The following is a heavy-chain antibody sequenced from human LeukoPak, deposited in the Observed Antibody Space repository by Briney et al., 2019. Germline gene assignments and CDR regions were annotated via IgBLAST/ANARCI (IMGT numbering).Heavy chain of an antibody. D-gene: IGHD1-26*01. CDR3: VRNGIVGPTNAFDI. Sequence: GGSLRLSCAASGFTFSTYGMHWVRQAPGKGLEWVAVIWYDGSNRNYADSVKGRFTISRDNSRSTLYLQMNSLRAEDTAIYYCVRNGIVGPTNAFDIWGHGTVVTVSS. V-gene: IGHV3-33*01. CDR2: IWYDGSNR. CDR1: GFTFSTYG. J-gene: IGHJ3*02.